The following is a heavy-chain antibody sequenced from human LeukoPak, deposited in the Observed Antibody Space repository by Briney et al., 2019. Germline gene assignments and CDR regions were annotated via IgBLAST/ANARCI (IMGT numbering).Heavy chain of an antibody. CDR1: GYTLTELS. V-gene: IGHV1-24*01. CDR2: FDPEDGET. J-gene: IGHJ5*02. Sequence: ASVKVSCKVSGYTLTELSMHWVRQAPGKGLEWMGGFDPEDGETIYAQKFQGRVTMTRDTSINTVYMELSRLRSDDTAVYYCARDHEGNNNCFDPWGQGTLVTVSS. CDR3: ARDHEGNNNCFDP.